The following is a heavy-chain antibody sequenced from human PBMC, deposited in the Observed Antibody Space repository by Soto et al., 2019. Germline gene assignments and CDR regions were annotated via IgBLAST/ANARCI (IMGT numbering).Heavy chain of an antibody. D-gene: IGHD1-1*01. V-gene: IGHV1-2*04. CDR1: GYSFTDFDYY. J-gene: IGHJ5*02. Sequence: QLQLVQSGAEVKKPGASVKVSCKSSGYSFTDFDYYIHWVRQAPGQGLEWMDWIDPHSGGTNYTPRFQGWITLTWDTCITTAYMELSSLRSDDTVVYYCASPVHVGLDPWGQGTLVSVSS. CDR3: ASPVHVGLDP. CDR2: IDPHSGGT.